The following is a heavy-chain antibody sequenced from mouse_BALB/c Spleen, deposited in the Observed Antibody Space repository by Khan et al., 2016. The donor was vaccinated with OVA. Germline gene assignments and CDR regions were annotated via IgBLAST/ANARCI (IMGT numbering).Heavy chain of an antibody. V-gene: IGHV1-52*01. CDR2: IDPYDSET. CDR3: ARNPFAY. Sequence: VQLQESGAELVRPGASVKLSCEASGYTFTSYWMNWVKQSPEQGLEWIGRIDPYDSETHYNQNFKDKAILTVDKSSSIAYMQLSSPTSEDSAVYYCARNPFAYWGQGTLVTVSA. J-gene: IGHJ3*01. CDR1: GYTFTSYW.